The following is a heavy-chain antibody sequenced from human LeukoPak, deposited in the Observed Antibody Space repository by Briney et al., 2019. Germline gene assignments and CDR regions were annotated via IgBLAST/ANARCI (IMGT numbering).Heavy chain of an antibody. J-gene: IGHJ4*02. Sequence: SQTLSLTRTVSGGSISSGGYYWSWIRQHPGKGLEWIGYIYYSGSTYYNPSLKSRVTISVDTSKNQFSLKLSSVTAADTAVYYCARGGEWLLPYFDYWGQGTLVTVSS. CDR2: IYYSGST. V-gene: IGHV4-31*03. D-gene: IGHD3-3*01. CDR1: GGSISSGGYY. CDR3: ARGGEWLLPYFDY.